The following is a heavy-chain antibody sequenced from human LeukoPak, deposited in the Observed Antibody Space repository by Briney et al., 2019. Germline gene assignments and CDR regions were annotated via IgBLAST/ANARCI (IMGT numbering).Heavy chain of an antibody. Sequence: GGSLRLSCTASGFTFSSDTMSWVRQAPGKGLEWVSSVGATTTTYYADSVKGRFTISRDNSQNTLYLQMYSLRADDTAVYYCAKGLLRAYFDYWGQGTLVTVSS. V-gene: IGHV3-23*01. J-gene: IGHJ4*02. D-gene: IGHD5-24*01. CDR1: GFTFSSDT. CDR3: AKGLLRAYFDY. CDR2: VGATTTT.